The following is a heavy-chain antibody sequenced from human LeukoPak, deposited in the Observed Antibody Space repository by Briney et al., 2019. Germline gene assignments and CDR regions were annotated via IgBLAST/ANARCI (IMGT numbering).Heavy chain of an antibody. V-gene: IGHV1-69*05. Sequence: GASVKVSCKASGGTFSRHTISWVRQSPGQGLEWMGGITPMFGTSNYAQKLQGRVTMTTDTSTSTAYMELRSLRSDDTAVYYCARDFDQDSSGSDYWGQGTLVTVSS. J-gene: IGHJ4*02. CDR1: GGTFSRHT. D-gene: IGHD6-19*01. CDR3: ARDFDQDSSGSDY. CDR2: ITPMFGTS.